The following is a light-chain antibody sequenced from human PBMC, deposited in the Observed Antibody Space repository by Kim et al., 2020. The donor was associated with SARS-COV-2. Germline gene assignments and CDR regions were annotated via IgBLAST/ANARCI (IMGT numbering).Light chain of an antibody. J-gene: IGLJ3*02. CDR1: INNMGDQG. CDR2: RNN. CDR3: SAWDDSLKAWV. V-gene: IGLV10-54*04. Sequence: RQTATLTCTGTINNMGDQGVAWLQQHQGHPPKLLSCRNNKRPSGIAERFSASRSGNAAFLTITGLQPEDEADYYCSAWDDSLKAWVFGGGTQLTVL.